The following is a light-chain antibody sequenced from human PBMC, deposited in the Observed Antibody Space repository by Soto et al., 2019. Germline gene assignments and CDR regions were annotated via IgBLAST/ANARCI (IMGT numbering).Light chain of an antibody. CDR3: QQRRNWLT. CDR2: DAS. Sequence: EIVLTQSPATLSLSPGERATLSCRASQSVSSYLAWYQQKPGQAPRLLIYDASNRATGIPARFSGSGSGTDFTLTISSLEPEDFAVYYCQQRRNWLTFGGGTNVELK. J-gene: IGKJ4*01. CDR1: QSVSSY. V-gene: IGKV3-11*01.